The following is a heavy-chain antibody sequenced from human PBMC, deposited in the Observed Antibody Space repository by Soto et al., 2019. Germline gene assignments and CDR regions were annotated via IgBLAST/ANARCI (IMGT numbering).Heavy chain of an antibody. CDR1: GGTFSSYA. J-gene: IGHJ6*02. V-gene: IGHV1-69*01. CDR3: GRDELWSGYYHGHNYYYVMDV. Sequence: QVQLVQSGAEVKKPGSLVKVSCKASGGTFSSYAISWVRQSPGQGLEWMGGIIPIFGTANYAQKFQGRVTITADESTSKEYMQLSRLRSEDTAVYYCGRDELWSGYYHGHNYYYVMDVWGQGTTFTVTS. D-gene: IGHD3-3*01. CDR2: IIPIFGTA.